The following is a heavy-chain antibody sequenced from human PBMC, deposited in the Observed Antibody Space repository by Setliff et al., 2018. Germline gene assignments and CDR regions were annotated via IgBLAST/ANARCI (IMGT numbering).Heavy chain of an antibody. CDR3: AYSSDYDFWSGYPPALDY. D-gene: IGHD3-3*01. J-gene: IGHJ4*02. Sequence: SETLSLTCTVSGGSISSGGYYWSWIRQHPGKGLEWIGYIYYSGSTYYNPSLKSRVTISVDTSKNQFSLKLSSVTAADTAVYYCAYSSDYDFWSGYPPALDYWGQGTLVTVSS. V-gene: IGHV4-31*03. CDR2: IYYSGST. CDR1: GGSISSGGYY.